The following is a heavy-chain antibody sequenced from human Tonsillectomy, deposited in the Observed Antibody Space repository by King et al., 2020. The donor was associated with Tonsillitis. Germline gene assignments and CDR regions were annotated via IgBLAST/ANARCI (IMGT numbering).Heavy chain of an antibody. J-gene: IGHJ4*02. V-gene: IGHV3-20*01. CDR2: INWNGGST. D-gene: IGHD3-3*01. CDR3: ASGLRWSGYAPVYD. Sequence: VQLVESGGGVVRPGGSLRLSCAASGFTFDDYGMSWVRQAPGKGLEWVSGINWNGGSTGYADSVKGRFTNSRDNAKNSLYLQMNSLRAEVTALYHCASGLRWSGYAPVYDWGQGTLVTVSS. CDR1: GFTFDDYG.